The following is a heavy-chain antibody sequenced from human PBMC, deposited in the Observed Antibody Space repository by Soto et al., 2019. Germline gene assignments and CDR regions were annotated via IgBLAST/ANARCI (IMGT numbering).Heavy chain of an antibody. J-gene: IGHJ6*03. Sequence: GASVKVSCKASGYTFTSYGISWVRQAPGQGLEWMGWISAYNGNTNYAQKLQGRVTMTTDTSTSTAYMELRSLRSDDTAVYYCARLFWSGYYSPGGYKYYYYMDVWGKGTTVTVSS. CDR2: ISAYNGNT. D-gene: IGHD3-3*01. CDR1: GYTFTSYG. V-gene: IGHV1-18*01. CDR3: ARLFWSGYYSPGGYKYYYYMDV.